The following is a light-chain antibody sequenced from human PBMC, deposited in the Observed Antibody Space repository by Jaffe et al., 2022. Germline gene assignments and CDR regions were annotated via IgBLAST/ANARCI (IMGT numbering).Light chain of an antibody. CDR2: GAS. CDR1: QSVSSDY. CDR3: QHYGSSPWT. Sequence: EFVLTQSPGTLSLSPGERATLSCRASQSVSSDYLAWYQQKPGQAPRLLIHGASSRAAGIPDRFSGGGSGTDFTLTISRLEPEDFAVYYCQHYGSSPWTFGQGTKVEIK. V-gene: IGKV3-20*01. J-gene: IGKJ1*01.